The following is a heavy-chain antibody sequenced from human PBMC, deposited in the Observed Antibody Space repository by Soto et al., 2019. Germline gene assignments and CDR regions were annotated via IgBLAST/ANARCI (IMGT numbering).Heavy chain of an antibody. J-gene: IGHJ4*02. V-gene: IGHV1-69*02. CDR1: VGTFGWFT. CDR3: VYADFDY. Sequence: LVKLVWKTAVGTFGWFTMSWVRQAPGQGLEWMGRIIPFLGIANYAQKFQGRVTITADESTSTAYMELSSLRSGDTAVYYCVYADFDYWGQGTLVTVSS. CDR2: IIPFLGIA. D-gene: IGHD3-16*01.